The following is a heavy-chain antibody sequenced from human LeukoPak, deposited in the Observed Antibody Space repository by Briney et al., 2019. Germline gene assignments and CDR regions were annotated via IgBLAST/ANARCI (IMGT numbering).Heavy chain of an antibody. CDR3: ARATRYYYDSSGYPYYFDY. V-gene: IGHV4-59*01. CDR2: IYYSGST. Sequence: SETLSLTCTVSGGSISSYYWSWIRQPPGKGLEWIGYIYYSGSTNYNPSLKSRVTISVDTSKSQFSLKLSSVTAADTAVYYCARATRYYYDSSGYPYYFDYWGQGTLVTVSS. CDR1: GGSISSYY. D-gene: IGHD3-22*01. J-gene: IGHJ4*02.